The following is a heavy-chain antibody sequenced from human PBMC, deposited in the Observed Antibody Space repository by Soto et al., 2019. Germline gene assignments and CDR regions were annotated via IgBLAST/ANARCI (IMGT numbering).Heavy chain of an antibody. J-gene: IGHJ4*02. Sequence: QVQLEQSGAEVKKPGASVKVSCKTSGYTFTSYTLHWVRQAPGQGLEWVGWINAGNGREKYSQRFQDRVSLSTDKSATTPYMELRSLRSEARVVYYCAGGGGGVGEASFDSWGQGTLVTVSS. V-gene: IGHV1-3*01. CDR2: INAGNGRE. CDR1: GYTFTSYT. CDR3: AGGGGGVGEASFDS. D-gene: IGHD3-10*01.